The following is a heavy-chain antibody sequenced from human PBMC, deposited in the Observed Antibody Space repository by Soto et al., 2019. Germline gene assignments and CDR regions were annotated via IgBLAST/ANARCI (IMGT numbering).Heavy chain of an antibody. CDR2: VFHSATT. CDR3: ARGHYSSGWPIDH. Sequence: SETLSLTCTVSGDSFSDYYWNWIRQVPGKGLEWIGFVFHSATTSYNPSLKTRVAISDDTSKKQFSLRLTSVTAADTAIYYCARGHYSSGWPIDHWGQGILVTVS. J-gene: IGHJ4*02. D-gene: IGHD6-19*01. CDR1: GDSFSDYY. V-gene: IGHV4-59*01.